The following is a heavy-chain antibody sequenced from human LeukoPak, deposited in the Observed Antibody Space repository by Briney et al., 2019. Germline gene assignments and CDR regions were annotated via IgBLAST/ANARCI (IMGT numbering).Heavy chain of an antibody. J-gene: IGHJ5*02. CDR1: GYTFTSYG. CDR3: ARGTSDWFDP. CDR2: INAGNGNT. D-gene: IGHD3-3*01. Sequence: ASVKVSCKASGYTFTSYGISWVRQAPGQGLEWMGWINAGNGNTKYSQEFQGRVTITRDTSASTAYMELSSLRSEDMAVYYCARGTSDWFDPWGQETLVTVSS. V-gene: IGHV1-3*03.